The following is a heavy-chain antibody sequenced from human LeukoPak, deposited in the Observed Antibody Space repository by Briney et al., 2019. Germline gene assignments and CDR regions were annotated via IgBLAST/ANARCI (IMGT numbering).Heavy chain of an antibody. J-gene: IGHJ4*02. D-gene: IGHD1-20*01. CDR3: VRGLTGYSYFFDH. CDR2: VYYDGST. Sequence: PSETLSLTCTVSGDSFSSANYYWTWVRQPPGKGLEWIGYVYYDGSTYYHPSLQSRLAISVDTSKNQFSLNLTSVTAADTAVYYCVRGLTGYSYFFDHWGQGALVTVSS. V-gene: IGHV4-30-4*08. CDR1: GDSFSSANYY.